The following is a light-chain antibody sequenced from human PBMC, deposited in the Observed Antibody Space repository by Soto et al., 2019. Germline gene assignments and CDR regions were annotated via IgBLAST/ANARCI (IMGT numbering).Light chain of an antibody. J-gene: IGKJ5*01. V-gene: IGKV3-11*01. CDR1: QSVSSY. CDR2: DAS. Sequence: IGLTQSPATLSLSPGERATLSCRASQSVSSYLAWYQQKPGPAPRLLIYDASNRATGIPARCSGSGSGTDFTLTISSLESEDCSVYYCQQCSNWITFGQGTGLESK. CDR3: QQCSNWIT.